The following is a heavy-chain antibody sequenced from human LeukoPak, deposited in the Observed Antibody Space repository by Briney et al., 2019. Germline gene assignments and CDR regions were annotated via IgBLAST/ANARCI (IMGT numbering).Heavy chain of an antibody. D-gene: IGHD6-19*01. CDR2: ISDSGANT. CDR1: GFSFSTYA. J-gene: IGHJ2*01. Sequence: GGSLRLSCAASGFSFSTYAMSWVRQAPGKGLEWVSTISDSGANTYYADSVRGRFTISRDNSKNTLYLQKNSLRADDTAIYYCAKSMTLQWRGFFDLWGRGTHVTVSS. V-gene: IGHV3-23*01. CDR3: AKSMTLQWRGFFDL.